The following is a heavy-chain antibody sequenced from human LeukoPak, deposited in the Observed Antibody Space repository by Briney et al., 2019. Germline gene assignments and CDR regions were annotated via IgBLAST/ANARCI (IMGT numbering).Heavy chain of an antibody. J-gene: IGHJ4*02. CDR2: IYSGGST. D-gene: IGHD5-18*01. V-gene: IGHV3-53*01. Sequence: PGGSLRLSCAASGFIVSSNYMSWVRQAPGKGLEWVSVIYSGGSTYYADSVKGRFTISRDNSKNTLYLQMNSLRVEDTAVYYCARARGYSYGCDYWGQGTLVIVSS. CDR3: ARARGYSYGCDY. CDR1: GFIVSSNY.